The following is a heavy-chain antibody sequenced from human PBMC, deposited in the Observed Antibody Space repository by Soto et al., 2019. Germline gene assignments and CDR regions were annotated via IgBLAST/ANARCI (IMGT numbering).Heavy chain of an antibody. CDR3: ARDWVGDLAY. Sequence: QVQLVQSGGEVKQPGASVKVSCKTSGYTFTSYGSSWVRQAPGQGLEWMGWISGYNGDTKYVQKFQGRVTLTTDTSTNTANMEVRSLRSDDTAVYYCARDWVGDLAYWGQGTLVTVSS. CDR2: ISGYNGDT. D-gene: IGHD4-17*01. CDR1: GYTFTSYG. V-gene: IGHV1-18*01. J-gene: IGHJ4*02.